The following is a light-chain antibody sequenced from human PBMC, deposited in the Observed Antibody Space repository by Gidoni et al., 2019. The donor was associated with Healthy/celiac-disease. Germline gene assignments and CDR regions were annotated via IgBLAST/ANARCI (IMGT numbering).Light chain of an antibody. J-gene: IGLJ2*01. CDR3: QSADSSGTYHVV. V-gene: IGLV3-25*03. Sequence: SYDLTPPPSVTVSPAQTARITCSGDALPKQYAYWYQQKPGQAPVLVIYNDSERPSGIPERFSGSSAGTTVTLTISGVQAEDEADYYCQSADSSGTYHVVFGGGTKLTVL. CDR2: NDS. CDR1: ALPKQY.